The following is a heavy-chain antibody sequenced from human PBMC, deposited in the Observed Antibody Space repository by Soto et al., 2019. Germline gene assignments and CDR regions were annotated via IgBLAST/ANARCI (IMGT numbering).Heavy chain of an antibody. J-gene: IGHJ6*02. V-gene: IGHV4-30-4*01. CDR3: ARVPSPFDYYYAMDV. D-gene: IGHD3-9*01. CDR1: GDSISSGNKY. CDR2: IFSSGTT. Sequence: KPSETLSLTCIVSGDSISSGNKYWSWIRQPPGKGLEWLGYIFSSGTTYHNPSLTSRLSMSLDTSQNQFSLKLNSVTDADTAVYFCARVPSPFDYYYAMDVWGQGTSVTV.